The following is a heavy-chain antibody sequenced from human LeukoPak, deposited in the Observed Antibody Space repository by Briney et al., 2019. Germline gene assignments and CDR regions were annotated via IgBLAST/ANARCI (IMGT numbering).Heavy chain of an antibody. Sequence: GGSLRLSCASSGFTFRSYAMHWVRQAPGKGLEWVAVISYDGSNKYYADSVKGRFTISRDNSKNTLYLQMNSLRAEDTAVYYCAREYVAIDYWGQGTLVTVSS. J-gene: IGHJ4*02. V-gene: IGHV3-30*04. CDR3: AREYVAIDY. CDR1: GFTFRSYA. CDR2: ISYDGSNK. D-gene: IGHD3-16*01.